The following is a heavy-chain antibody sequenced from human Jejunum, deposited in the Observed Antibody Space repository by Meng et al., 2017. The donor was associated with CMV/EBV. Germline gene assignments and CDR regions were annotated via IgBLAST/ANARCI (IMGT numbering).Heavy chain of an antibody. CDR1: GFTFSNYD. CDR3: VGSRTSGWTSGLHY. Sequence: VQRVGSGGGLVQPGRSLRLSCAASGFTFSNYDMHWVRQVRGKGPEWVSSIGTLRDSFYPVSVKGRFIISRDNDKTSLYLQMISLPAEDTAVYYCVGSRTSGWTSGLHYWGQGTLVTVSS. CDR2: IGTLRDS. V-gene: IGHV3-13*01. D-gene: IGHD6-19*01. J-gene: IGHJ4*02.